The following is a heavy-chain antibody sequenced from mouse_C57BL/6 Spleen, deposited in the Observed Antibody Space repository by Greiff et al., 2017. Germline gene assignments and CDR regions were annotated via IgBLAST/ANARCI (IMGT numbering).Heavy chain of an antibody. D-gene: IGHD1-1*01. V-gene: IGHV1-81*01. Sequence: VQLQQSGAELARPGASVKLSCKASGYTFTSYGISWVKQRTGQGLEWIGEIYPRSGNTYYNEKFKGKATLTADKSSSTAYMELRSLTSEDSAVYFCARGNYYGSSLYAMDYWGQGTSGTVSS. CDR2: IYPRSGNT. J-gene: IGHJ4*01. CDR1: GYTFTSYG. CDR3: ARGNYYGSSLYAMDY.